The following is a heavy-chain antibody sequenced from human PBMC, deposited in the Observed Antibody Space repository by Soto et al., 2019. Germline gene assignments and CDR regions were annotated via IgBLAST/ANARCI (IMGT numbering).Heavy chain of an antibody. CDR2: INHSGST. J-gene: IGHJ4*02. Sequence: QVQLQQWGAGLLKPSETLSLTCAVYGGSFSGYYWSWIRQPPGKGLEWIGEINHSGSTNYNPSLKGRVTISVDTSKNQFSLKLSSVTAADTAVYYCARESSTSCYDYWGQGTLVTVSS. V-gene: IGHV4-34*01. D-gene: IGHD2-2*01. CDR1: GGSFSGYY. CDR3: ARESSTSCYDY.